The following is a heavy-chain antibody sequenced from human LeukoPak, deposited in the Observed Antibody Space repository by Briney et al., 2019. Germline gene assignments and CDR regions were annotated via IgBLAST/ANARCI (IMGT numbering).Heavy chain of an antibody. J-gene: IGHJ5*02. CDR2: ISDTSYYK. V-gene: IGHV3-21*04. Sequence: PGGSLRLSCIASGFAFSSYTMTWVRQAPGKGLEWVSSISDTSYYKFYANSLKGRFTISRDNPRKTLYLQMDSLRADDTAVYYCARVRPFMVRGVRWFDPWGQGTLVTVSS. D-gene: IGHD3-10*01. CDR3: ARVRPFMVRGVRWFDP. CDR1: GFAFSSYT.